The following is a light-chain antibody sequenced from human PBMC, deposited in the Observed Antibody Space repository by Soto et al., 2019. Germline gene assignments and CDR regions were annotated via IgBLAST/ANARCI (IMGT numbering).Light chain of an antibody. CDR2: DVT. CDR3: SSYTPSNTRQIV. CDR1: SSDVGGYNY. Sequence: ALTQPASVSGSPGQSITISCTGTSSDVGGYNYVSWYQHHPGKAPKLIIYDVTNRPSGVSNPFSGSKSGNTASLTISGLQPEDEADYYCSSYTPSNTRQIVFGTGTKVTVL. J-gene: IGLJ1*01. V-gene: IGLV2-14*03.